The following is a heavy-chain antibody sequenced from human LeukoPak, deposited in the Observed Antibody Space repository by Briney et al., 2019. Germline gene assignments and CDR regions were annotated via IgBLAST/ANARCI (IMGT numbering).Heavy chain of an antibody. D-gene: IGHD3-22*01. CDR2: INHSGST. CDR3: AREPARNYYDSSGYLDY. V-gene: IGHV4-34*01. CDR1: GGSFSGYY. Sequence: SETLSLTCAVYGGSFSGYYWSWIRQPPGKGLEWIGEINHSGSTNYNPSLKSRVTISVDTSKNQFSLKLSSVTAADTAVYYCAREPARNYYDSSGYLDYWGQGTLVTVSS. J-gene: IGHJ4*02.